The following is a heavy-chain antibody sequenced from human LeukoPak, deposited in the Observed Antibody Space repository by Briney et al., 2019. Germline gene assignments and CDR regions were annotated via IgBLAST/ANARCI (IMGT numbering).Heavy chain of an antibody. CDR1: GFSVSRTY. J-gene: IGHJ4*02. CDR2: ISGSGGST. CDR3: AKDPRSGWY. V-gene: IGHV3-23*01. D-gene: IGHD6-19*01. Sequence: GGSLRLSCAASGFSVSRTYMSWVRQAPGKGLEWVSAISGSGGSTYYADSVKGRFTISRDNSKNTLYLQMNSLRAEDTAVYYCAKDPRSGWYWGQGTLVTVSS.